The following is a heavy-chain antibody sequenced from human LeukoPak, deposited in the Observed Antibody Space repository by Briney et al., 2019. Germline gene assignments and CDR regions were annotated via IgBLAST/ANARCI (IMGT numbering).Heavy chain of an antibody. D-gene: IGHD6-19*01. CDR1: GGSISSSSYY. J-gene: IGHJ4*02. V-gene: IGHV4-39*01. CDR2: IYYSGST. CDR3: ARHGTYSSGWEVDY. Sequence: TSETLSLTCTVSGGSISSSSYYWGWIRQPPGKGLEWIGSIYYSGSTYYNPSLESRVTISVDTSKNQSSLKLSSVTAADTAVYYCARHGTYSSGWEVDYWGQGTLVTVSS.